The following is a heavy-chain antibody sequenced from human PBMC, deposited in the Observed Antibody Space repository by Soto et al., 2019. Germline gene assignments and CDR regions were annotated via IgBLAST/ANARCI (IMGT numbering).Heavy chain of an antibody. CDR2: INYSGSNI. Sequence: GGSLRLSCAGSGFTFRNSEMFWVRQAPGKGLEWVSKINYSGSNIYYSKSVKGRFTISRDNAKNSLYLQMNSLTDEDTAIYFCTRAAWFPYLSFYWGQGALVTVSS. CDR3: TRAAWFPYLSFY. D-gene: IGHD3-10*01. CDR1: GFTFRNSE. V-gene: IGHV3-48*03. J-gene: IGHJ4*02.